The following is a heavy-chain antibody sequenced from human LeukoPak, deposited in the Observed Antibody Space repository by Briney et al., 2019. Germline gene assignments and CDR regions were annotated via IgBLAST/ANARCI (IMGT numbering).Heavy chain of an antibody. J-gene: IGHJ4*02. CDR1: GGTFSSYA. CDR2: INPNSGGT. Sequence: VASVKVSCKASGGTFSSYAISWVRQAPGQGLEWMGWINPNSGGTNYAQKFQGWVTMTRDTSISTAYMELSRLRSDDTAVYYCARGVVATPREYYFDYWGQGTLVTVSS. V-gene: IGHV1-2*04. D-gene: IGHD5-12*01. CDR3: ARGVVATPREYYFDY.